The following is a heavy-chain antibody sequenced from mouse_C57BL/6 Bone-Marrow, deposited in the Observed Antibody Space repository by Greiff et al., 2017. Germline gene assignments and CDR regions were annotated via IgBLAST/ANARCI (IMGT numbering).Heavy chain of an antibody. Sequence: QVQLQQSGAELVKPGASVKLSCKASGYTFTSYWMHWVKQRPGQGLEWIGMIHPNSGSTNYNEKFKSKATLTVDKSSSTAYMQLSSLTSEDSAVYYCATTARSAWFAYWGQGTLVTVSA. V-gene: IGHV1-64*01. CDR2: IHPNSGST. J-gene: IGHJ3*01. D-gene: IGHD1-2*01. CDR1: GYTFTSYW. CDR3: ATTARSAWFAY.